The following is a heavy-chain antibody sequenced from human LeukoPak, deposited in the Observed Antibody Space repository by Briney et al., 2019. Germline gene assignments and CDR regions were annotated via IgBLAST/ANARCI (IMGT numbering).Heavy chain of an antibody. V-gene: IGHV4-59*08. CDR1: GGSISSYY. Sequence: SETLSLTCTVSGGSISSYYWNWIRQPPGKGLEWIGYIYYSGSTNYNPSLKSRVTISVDTSKNQFSLKLSSVTAADTAVYYCARQIVGATGADYWGQGTLVTVSS. CDR2: IYYSGST. CDR3: ARQIVGATGADY. J-gene: IGHJ4*02. D-gene: IGHD1-26*01.